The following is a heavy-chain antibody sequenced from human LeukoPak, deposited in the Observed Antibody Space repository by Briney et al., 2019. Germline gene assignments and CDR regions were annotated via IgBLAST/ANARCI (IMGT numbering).Heavy chain of an antibody. V-gene: IGHV3-30*04. CDR3: ARGADYGGFPRVFDS. D-gene: IGHD4-23*01. Sequence: PGGALRLSCAASGFTFRNDALHWVRQAPGKGLEWVSVISSGGSVKYYVDSVEGRFSISREDSKNTQYLQRNSQRPEDTAMYYCARGADYGGFPRVFDSWGQGTLVTVSS. CDR2: ISSGGSVK. J-gene: IGHJ4*02. CDR1: GFTFRNDA.